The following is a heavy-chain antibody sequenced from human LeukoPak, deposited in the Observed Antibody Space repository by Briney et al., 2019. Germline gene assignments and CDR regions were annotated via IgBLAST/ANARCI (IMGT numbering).Heavy chain of an antibody. V-gene: IGHV4-59*08. D-gene: IGHD3-10*02. Sequence: SETLSLTCTVSGGSISSYCWSWIRQPPGKGLEWIGYIYYSGSTNYNPSLKSRVTISVDTSKNQFSLKLSSVTAADTAVYYCASSMVGANWFDPWGQGTLVTVSS. J-gene: IGHJ5*02. CDR1: GGSISSYC. CDR2: IYYSGST. CDR3: ASSMVGANWFDP.